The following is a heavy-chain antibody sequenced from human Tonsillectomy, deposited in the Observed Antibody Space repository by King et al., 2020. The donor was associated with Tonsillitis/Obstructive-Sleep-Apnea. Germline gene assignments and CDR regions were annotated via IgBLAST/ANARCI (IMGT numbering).Heavy chain of an antibody. V-gene: IGHV3-9*01. D-gene: IGHD2-21*01. CDR3: AKDHGLAGYFYYMDV. CDR1: GFTFDDYP. J-gene: IGHJ6*03. Sequence: VQLVESGGGLVQPGRSLRLSCAASGFTFDDYPMHWVRQTPGKGLEWVSGISWNSRRIGYADSVKGRFTISRDNAKSSLYLEMNSLRVEDTALYYCAKDHGLAGYFYYMDVWGKGTTVTVS. CDR2: ISWNSRRI.